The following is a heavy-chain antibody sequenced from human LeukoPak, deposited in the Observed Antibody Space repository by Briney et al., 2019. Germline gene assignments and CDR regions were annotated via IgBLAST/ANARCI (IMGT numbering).Heavy chain of an antibody. J-gene: IGHJ5*02. CDR3: AKDPDSTSINWFDP. CDR2: ISGSGGST. V-gene: IGHV3-23*01. CDR1: GFTFSSYW. D-gene: IGHD6-6*01. Sequence: GGSLRLSCAASGFTFSSYWMSWVRQVPGKGLEWVSAISGSGGSTYYADSVKGRFTISRDNSKNTLYLQMNSLRAEDTAVYYCAKDPDSTSINWFDPWGQGTLVTVSS.